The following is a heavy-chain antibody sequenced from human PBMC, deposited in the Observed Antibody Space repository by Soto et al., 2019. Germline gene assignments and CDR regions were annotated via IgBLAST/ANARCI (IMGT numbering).Heavy chain of an antibody. D-gene: IGHD6-19*01. CDR3: AGGLVQWRVSDY. J-gene: IGHJ4*02. CDR1: GYTFTSYG. V-gene: IGHV1-18*01. Sequence: QVQLVQSGAEVKKPGASVKVSCKASGYTFTSYGISWVRQAPGQGLEWVGWISAYNGNTNYAQKLQGRGTMTTDTSPSTDYMGLRSLRSDDTAVCYCAGGLVQWRVSDYWGQGTLVTVSS. CDR2: ISAYNGNT.